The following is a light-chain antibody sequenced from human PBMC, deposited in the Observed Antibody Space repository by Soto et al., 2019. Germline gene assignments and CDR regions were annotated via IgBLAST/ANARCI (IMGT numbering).Light chain of an antibody. Sequence: EIVLTQSPGTLSLSPGERATVSCRASQSLSSSYLAWYQQRPGQAPRLLIYGASTRATGIPDRFSGSGSGTDFTLTINRLEPEDFVVYYCQQYGSSPITFGQGTRLEIK. CDR3: QQYGSSPIT. V-gene: IGKV3-20*01. CDR1: QSLSSSY. CDR2: GAS. J-gene: IGKJ5*01.